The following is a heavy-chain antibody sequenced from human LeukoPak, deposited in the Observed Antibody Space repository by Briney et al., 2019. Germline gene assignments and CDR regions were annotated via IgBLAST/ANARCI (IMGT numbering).Heavy chain of an antibody. V-gene: IGHV1-18*01. CDR3: ARDGLLWFGELLCRSFGY. CDR2: ISAYNGNT. Sequence: AASVKVSCKASGYTFTSYGISWVRQAPGQGLEWMGWISAYNGNTNYAQKLQGRVTMTTDTSTSTAYMELRSLRSDDTAVYYCARDGLLWFGELLCRSFGYWGQGTLVTVSS. J-gene: IGHJ4*02. CDR1: GYTFTSYG. D-gene: IGHD3-10*01.